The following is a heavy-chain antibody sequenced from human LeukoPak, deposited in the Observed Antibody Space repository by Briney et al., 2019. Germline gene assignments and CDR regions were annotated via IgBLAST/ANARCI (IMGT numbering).Heavy chain of an antibody. Sequence: GGSPRLSCAASGFTFSNAWMSWVRQAPGKGLEWVGRIKSKTDGGTTDYAAPVKGRFTISRDDSKNTLYLQMNSLKTEDTAVYYCTTDGQRYRRFDYWGQGTLVTVSS. D-gene: IGHD3-9*01. J-gene: IGHJ4*02. V-gene: IGHV3-15*01. CDR3: TTDGQRYRRFDY. CDR1: GFTFSNAW. CDR2: IKSKTDGGTT.